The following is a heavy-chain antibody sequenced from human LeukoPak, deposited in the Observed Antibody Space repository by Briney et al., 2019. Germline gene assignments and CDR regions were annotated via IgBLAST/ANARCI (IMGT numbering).Heavy chain of an antibody. CDR1: RFTFRSYE. Sequence: GGSLRLSCAASRFTFRSYEMNWVRQAPGKGLEWVSYISSSGSTIYYADPVKGRFTISRDNAKNSLYLQMNSLRTEDTAVYYCAELGITMIGGVWGKGTTVTISS. J-gene: IGHJ6*04. V-gene: IGHV3-48*03. CDR3: AELGITMIGGV. CDR2: ISSSGSTI. D-gene: IGHD3-10*02.